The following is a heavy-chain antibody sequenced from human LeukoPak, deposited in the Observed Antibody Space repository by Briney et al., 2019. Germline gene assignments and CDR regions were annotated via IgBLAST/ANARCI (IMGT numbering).Heavy chain of an antibody. D-gene: IGHD3-10*01. V-gene: IGHV4-61*01. J-gene: IGHJ3*02. CDR1: GGSVSSGTYY. CDR2: IYYSGST. Sequence: SETLSVTCTVSGGSVSSGTYYWSWIRQPPGEGLEWIGYIYYSGSTNYNPSLKGRVTISVDTSKNQFSLKLSSVTAADTAVYYCARVEWFGELSPFDIWGQGTMVTVSS. CDR3: ARVEWFGELSPFDI.